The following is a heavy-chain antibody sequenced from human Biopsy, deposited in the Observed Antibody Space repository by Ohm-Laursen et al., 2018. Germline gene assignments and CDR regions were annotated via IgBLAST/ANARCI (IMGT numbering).Heavy chain of an antibody. Sequence: VASVKVSCKAPGGTFSNYGVNWVRRAPGQGLEWLGGNIPILGTGNYAQKFQDRVTVAADTSTSTATMELRSLRSDDTAVYYCATKLTGYFHHWGQGTLVTVSS. V-gene: IGHV1-69*06. CDR1: GGTFSNYG. CDR2: NIPILGTG. CDR3: ATKLTGYFHH. D-gene: IGHD3-9*01. J-gene: IGHJ1*01.